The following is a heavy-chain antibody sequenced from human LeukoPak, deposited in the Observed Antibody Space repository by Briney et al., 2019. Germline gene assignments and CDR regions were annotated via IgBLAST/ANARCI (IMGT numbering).Heavy chain of an antibody. CDR2: MNPKSGNR. D-gene: IGHD3-3*01. V-gene: IGHV1-8*03. Sequence: ASVKVSCKTSGYTFTSPDINWVRQAPGQGLEWMGWMNPKSGNRVYAQKFQGRATFSRDTSISTAYMELSSLRSDDTAVYYCARGTIPSFFSHWGQGTLVTVSS. CDR1: GYTFTSPD. J-gene: IGHJ4*02. CDR3: ARGTIPSFFSH.